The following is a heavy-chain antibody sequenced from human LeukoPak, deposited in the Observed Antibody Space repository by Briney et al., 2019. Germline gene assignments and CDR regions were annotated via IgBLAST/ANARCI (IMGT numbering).Heavy chain of an antibody. J-gene: IGHJ4*02. Sequence: GGSLRLSCAASGFTFSSYAMHWVRQAPGKGLEYDSAISSNGGSTYYANSVKGRFTISRDNSKNTLYLQMGSLRAEDMAVYYCARDRTAVAGPIDYWGQGTLVTVSS. CDR2: ISSNGGST. CDR3: ARDRTAVAGPIDY. CDR1: GFTFSSYA. D-gene: IGHD6-19*01. V-gene: IGHV3-64*01.